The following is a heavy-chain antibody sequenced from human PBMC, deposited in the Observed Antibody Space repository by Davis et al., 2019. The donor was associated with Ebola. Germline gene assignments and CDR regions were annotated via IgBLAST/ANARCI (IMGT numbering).Heavy chain of an antibody. CDR3: ARGQQLVDYFDY. J-gene: IGHJ4*02. Sequence: AASVKVSCKASGYSFTSYLIHWVRHAPGQGLEWMGIIDPSGGSTNYAQKLQGRVTMTTDTSTSTAYMELRSLRSDDTAVYYCARGQQLVDYFDYWGQGTLVTVSS. CDR2: IDPSGGST. D-gene: IGHD6-13*01. V-gene: IGHV1-46*01. CDR1: GYSFTSYL.